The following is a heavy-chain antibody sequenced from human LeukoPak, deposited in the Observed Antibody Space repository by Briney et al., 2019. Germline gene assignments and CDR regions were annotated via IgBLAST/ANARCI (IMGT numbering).Heavy chain of an antibody. CDR2: ISYDGSNK. J-gene: IGHJ2*01. V-gene: IGHV3-30-3*01. CDR3: ARMDYWYFDL. Sequence: GRSLRLSCAASGFTFSSYAMHWVRQAPGKGLEWVAVISYDGSNKYYADSVKGRFTISRDNAKNSLYLQMNSLRAEDTAVYYCARMDYWYFDLWGRGTLVTVSS. CDR1: GFTFSSYA.